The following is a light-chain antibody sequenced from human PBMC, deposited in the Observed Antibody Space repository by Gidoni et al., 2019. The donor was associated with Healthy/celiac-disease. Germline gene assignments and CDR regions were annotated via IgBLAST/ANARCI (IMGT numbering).Light chain of an antibody. V-gene: IGKV3-20*01. CDR1: QSVSSSY. Sequence: VLTPSPGPLSLSPGERATLTCRARQSVSSSYLAWYKQQPGQAPRLLLYDASSRDPSIPDRFSGSRSGTDFTLTISRLEPEDFAVYYCQQYGSSTPVTFGGGTKVEIK. CDR3: QQYGSSTPVT. J-gene: IGKJ4*01. CDR2: DAS.